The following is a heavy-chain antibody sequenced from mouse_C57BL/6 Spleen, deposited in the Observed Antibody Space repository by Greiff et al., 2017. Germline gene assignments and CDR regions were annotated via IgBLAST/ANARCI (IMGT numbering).Heavy chain of an antibody. CDR1: GFTFSSYA. V-gene: IGHV5-4*03. CDR3: ARGLLYYYAMDY. CDR2: ISDGGSYT. Sequence: EVKLMESGGGLVKPGGSLKLSCAASGFTFSSYAMSWVRQTPEKRLEWVATISDGGSYTYYPDNVKGRFTISRDNAKNNLYLQMSHLKSEDTAMYYCARGLLYYYAMDYWGQGTSVTVSS. J-gene: IGHJ4*01. D-gene: IGHD1-1*01.